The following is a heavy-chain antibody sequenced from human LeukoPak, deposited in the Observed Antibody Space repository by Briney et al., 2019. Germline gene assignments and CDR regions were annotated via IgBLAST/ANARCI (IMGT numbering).Heavy chain of an antibody. CDR2: IYYSGST. J-gene: IGHJ4*02. D-gene: IGHD1-26*01. CDR3: ARVVYSGSYAAD. V-gene: IGHV4-59*01. Sequence: SETLSLTCTVSGGSITFYYWHWMRQPPGKGLEWIGYIYYSGSTNYNPSLKSRVTISVDTSKNQFSLKLSSVTAADTAVYYCARVVYSGSYAADWGQGTLVTVSS. CDR1: GGSITFYY.